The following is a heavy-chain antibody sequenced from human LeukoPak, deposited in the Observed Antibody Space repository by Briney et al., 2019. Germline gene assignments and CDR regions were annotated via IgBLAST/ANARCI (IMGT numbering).Heavy chain of an antibody. CDR3: ARHYYDSSGYSDYFDY. V-gene: IGHV1-3*01. CDR2: INAGNGNT. J-gene: IGHJ4*02. D-gene: IGHD3-22*01. CDR1: GYTFTNYG. Sequence: ASVKVSCKASGYTFTNYGISWVRQAPGQRLEWMGWINAGNGNTKYSQKFQGRVTITRDTSASTAYMELSSLRSEDTAVYYCARHYYDSSGYSDYFDYWGQGTLVTVSS.